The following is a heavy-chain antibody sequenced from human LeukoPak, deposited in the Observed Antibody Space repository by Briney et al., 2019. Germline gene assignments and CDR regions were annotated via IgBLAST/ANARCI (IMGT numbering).Heavy chain of an antibody. J-gene: IGHJ6*03. CDR1: GFTFSSYS. CDR2: ISSSSSYI. V-gene: IGHV3-21*04. D-gene: IGHD6-19*01. Sequence: PGGSLRLSCAASGFTFSSYSMNWVRQAPGKGLEWVSSISSSSSYIYYADSVKGRFTISRDNAKNSLYLQMNSLRAEDTAVYYCARSEQFPYYMDVWGKGTTVTVSS. CDR3: ARSEQFPYYMDV.